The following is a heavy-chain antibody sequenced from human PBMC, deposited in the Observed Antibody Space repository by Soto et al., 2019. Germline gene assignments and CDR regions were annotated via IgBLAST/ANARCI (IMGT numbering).Heavy chain of an antibody. CDR2: ISDDGGNT. J-gene: IGHJ6*02. Sequence: GGSLRLSCAASGFTFSSYGMHWVCQAPGKGLEWVSAISDDGGNTYYADSVKGRFTISRDNSKNTLYLQMNSLRAEDTAVYYCAKATVAAAYYYGMDVWGQGTTVTVSS. CDR1: GFTFSSYG. V-gene: IGHV3-33*06. D-gene: IGHD6-19*01. CDR3: AKATVAAAYYYGMDV.